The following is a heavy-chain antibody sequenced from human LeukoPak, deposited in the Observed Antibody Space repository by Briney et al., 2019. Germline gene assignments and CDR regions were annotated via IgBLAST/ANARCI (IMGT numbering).Heavy chain of an antibody. D-gene: IGHD6-13*01. CDR3: ASGPPYSTYFDY. Sequence: PSETLSLTCTLSSGSINRSTYYWGWIRQPPGKGLEWIGSIYYSGSTYYNPSLKSRVTISVDTSKNQFSLKLSSVTAADTAVYYCASGPPYSTYFDYWGQGTLVTVSS. CDR2: IYYSGST. J-gene: IGHJ4*02. V-gene: IGHV4-39*07. CDR1: SGSINRSTYY.